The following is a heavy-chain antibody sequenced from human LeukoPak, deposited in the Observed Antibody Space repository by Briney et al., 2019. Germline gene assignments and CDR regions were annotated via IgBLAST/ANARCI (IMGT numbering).Heavy chain of an antibody. CDR2: INHSGST. CDR3: ARGLRNWEYYFDY. V-gene: IGHV4-34*01. Sequence: SETLSLTCTVSGGSISSYYWSWIRQPPGKGLEWIGGINHSGSTNYNPSLKSRVTISVDTSKNQFSLKLSSVTAADTAVYYCARGLRNWEYYFDYWGQGTLVTVSS. D-gene: IGHD7-27*01. J-gene: IGHJ4*02. CDR1: GGSISSYY.